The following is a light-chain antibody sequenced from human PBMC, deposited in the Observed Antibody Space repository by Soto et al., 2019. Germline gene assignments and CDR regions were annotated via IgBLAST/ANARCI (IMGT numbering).Light chain of an antibody. CDR3: QHYNYWPYT. CDR1: QTIDNT. J-gene: IGKJ2*01. V-gene: IGKV3-15*01. CDR2: DAS. Sequence: EIVLTQSPGTLSLSPGERATLSCRASQTIDNTLAWYQRKPGQAPRLLIYDASTRATGVPARFSGGGSGTDYTLTISSLQSEDFAVYYCQHYNYWPYTFGQGTKWIS.